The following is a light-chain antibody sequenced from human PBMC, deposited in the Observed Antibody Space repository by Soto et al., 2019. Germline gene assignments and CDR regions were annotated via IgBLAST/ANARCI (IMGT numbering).Light chain of an antibody. V-gene: IGKV1-17*01. Sequence: DIQMTQSPSSLSASVGDRVIITCRASQGIGDDLGWYQQKPGKAPKRLIYAASSLQSGVPSRFSGGGSGTDFPLTISRLQPDDFASYYCLQHNTHPWTFGPGTKVEVK. CDR2: AAS. J-gene: IGKJ1*01. CDR3: LQHNTHPWT. CDR1: QGIGDD.